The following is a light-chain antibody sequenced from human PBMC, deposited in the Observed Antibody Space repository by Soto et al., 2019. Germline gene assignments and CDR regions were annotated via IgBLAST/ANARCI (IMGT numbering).Light chain of an antibody. CDR1: SSNVGSYKL. Sequence: LAQPASVSGSPGQSITISCTGTSSNVGSYKLVSWYQQHPGKAPKLMIFEVNKRPSGVSNRFSGSKSGNTASLTISGLKVEDEADYYCCSSGGSPTYVFGTGTKV. CDR3: CSSGGSPTYV. CDR2: EVN. J-gene: IGLJ1*01. V-gene: IGLV2-23*02.